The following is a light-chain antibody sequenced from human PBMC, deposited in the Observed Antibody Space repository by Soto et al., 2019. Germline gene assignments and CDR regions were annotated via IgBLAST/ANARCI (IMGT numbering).Light chain of an antibody. Sequence: DIQMTQSPSTRSASVGDRVTITCRASQSISSWLAWYQQKPGKAPKLLIYDASSLESGVPSRFSGSGSGTAFTLTISSLQPDDFATYYCQQYNSYSTFGPGTKVDIK. V-gene: IGKV1-5*01. CDR1: QSISSW. CDR3: QQYNSYST. J-gene: IGKJ3*01. CDR2: DAS.